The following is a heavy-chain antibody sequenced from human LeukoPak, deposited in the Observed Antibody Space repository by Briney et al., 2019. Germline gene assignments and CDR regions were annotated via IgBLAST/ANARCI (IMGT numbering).Heavy chain of an antibody. V-gene: IGHV5-51*01. CDR2: IYPGDSDT. J-gene: IGHJ4*02. D-gene: IGHD3-10*01. CDR3: ARLVWGFGEPLPPYFDY. Sequence: NRGESLKISCKGSGYSFTSYWIGWVRQMPGKGLEWMGIIYPGDSDTRYSPSFQGQVTISADKSISTAYLQWSSLKASDTAMYYCARLVWGFGEPLPPYFDYWGQGTLATVSS. CDR1: GYSFTSYW.